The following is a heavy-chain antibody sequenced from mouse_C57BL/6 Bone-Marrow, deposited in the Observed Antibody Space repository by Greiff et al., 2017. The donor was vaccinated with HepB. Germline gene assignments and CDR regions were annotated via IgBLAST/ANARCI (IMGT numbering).Heavy chain of an antibody. CDR2: IDPANGNT. CDR3: ALALTSTMITTTGYYYAMDY. V-gene: IGHV14-3*01. D-gene: IGHD2-4*01. CDR1: GFNIKNTY. Sequence: VQLQQSVAELVRPGASVKLSCTASGFNIKNTYMHWVKQRPEQGLEWIGRIDPANGNTKYAPKFQGKATITADTSSNTAYQQLSSLTSEDTAIYYCALALTSTMITTTGYYYAMDYWGQGTSVTVSS. J-gene: IGHJ4*01.